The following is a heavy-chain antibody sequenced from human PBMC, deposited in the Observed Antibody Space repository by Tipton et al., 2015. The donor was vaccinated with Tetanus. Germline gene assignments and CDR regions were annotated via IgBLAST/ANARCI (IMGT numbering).Heavy chain of an antibody. Sequence: TLSLTCTVSGGSISSGGYYWSWIRQHPGKGLEWIGYIYYSGSTYYNPSLKSRVTISVDTSKYQFSLKLSSVTDADTAGYYCAREPEVGYYDRRGYGADAFDIWGQGTMVTVSS. CDR1: GGSISSGGYY. CDR2: IYYSGST. V-gene: IGHV4-31*03. J-gene: IGHJ3*02. D-gene: IGHD3-22*01. CDR3: AREPEVGYYDRRGYGADAFDI.